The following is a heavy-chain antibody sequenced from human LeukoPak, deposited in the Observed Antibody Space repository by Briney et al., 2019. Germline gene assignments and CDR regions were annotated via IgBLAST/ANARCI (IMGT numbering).Heavy chain of an antibody. CDR3: ARRRIVVGWFDP. J-gene: IGHJ5*02. CDR1: GYTFTSYD. D-gene: IGHD3-22*01. CDR2: MNPNSGNT. Sequence: ASVKVSCKASGYTFTSYDINWVRQATGQGLEWMGWMNPNSGNTGYAQKFQGRVTMTRNTSISTAYMELGSLRSEDTAVYYCARRRIVVGWFDPWGQGTLVTVSS. V-gene: IGHV1-8*01.